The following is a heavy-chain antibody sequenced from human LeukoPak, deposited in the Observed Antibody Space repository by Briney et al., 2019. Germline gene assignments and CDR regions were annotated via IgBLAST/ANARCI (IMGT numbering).Heavy chain of an antibody. CDR2: IYPGDSDT. V-gene: IGHV5-51*01. D-gene: IGHD5-24*01. CDR3: ARLRDGYNPAVY. Sequence: GESLKISCEGSGYSFTSYWIGWVRQLPGKGLEWMGIIYPGDSDTRYSPSFQGQVTFSSDKPISTAYLQWSSLKASDTAMYYCARLRDGYNPAVYWGQGTLVTVSS. CDR1: GYSFTSYW. J-gene: IGHJ4*02.